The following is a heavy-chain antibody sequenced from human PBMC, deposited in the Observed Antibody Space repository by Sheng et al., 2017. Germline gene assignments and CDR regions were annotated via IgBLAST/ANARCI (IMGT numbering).Heavy chain of an antibody. CDR1: GFTFSNAW. Sequence: EVQLVESGGGLVKPGGSLRLSCAASGFTFSNAWMSWVRQAPGKGLDWVGRIESKTDGGTTDYAAPVKGRFTISRDDSKNTLYLQMNSLKTEDTAVYYCTHEGGDGMDVWGQGDHGHRLL. J-gene: IGHJ6*02. CDR3: THEGGDGMDV. D-gene: IGHD3-16*01. CDR2: IESKTDGGTT. V-gene: IGHV3-15*04.